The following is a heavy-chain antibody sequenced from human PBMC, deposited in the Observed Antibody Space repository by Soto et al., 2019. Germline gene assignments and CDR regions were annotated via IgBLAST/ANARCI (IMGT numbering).Heavy chain of an antibody. J-gene: IGHJ3*02. D-gene: IGHD4-17*01. CDR3: AKRTPRCGDYVGALDI. Sequence: EVQLVESGGGLVQPGRSLRLSCAASAVTFDGYAMHWVRQPPGRGLEWVSGISWNGGSIGYADSVKGRFTISRDNAKNSLYLQMNSLRAEDTALYYCAKRTPRCGDYVGALDIWGQGTMVTVSS. CDR2: ISWNGGSI. V-gene: IGHV3-9*01. CDR1: AVTFDGYA.